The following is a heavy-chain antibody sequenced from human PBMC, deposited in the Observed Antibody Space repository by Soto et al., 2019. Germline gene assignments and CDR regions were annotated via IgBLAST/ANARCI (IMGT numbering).Heavy chain of an antibody. CDR1: GGTFSSYA. V-gene: IGHV1-69*01. CDR3: ARSLSGERGYSDWLFWFDP. J-gene: IGHJ5*02. Sequence: QVQLVQSGAEVKKPGSSVKVSCKASGGTFSSYAISWVRQAPGQGLEWMGGIIPIFGTANYAQKFQGRVTITADESTSTAYMELSSLRSEDTAVYYCARSLSGERGYSDWLFWFDPWGQGTLVTVSS. D-gene: IGHD3-9*01. CDR2: IIPIFGTA.